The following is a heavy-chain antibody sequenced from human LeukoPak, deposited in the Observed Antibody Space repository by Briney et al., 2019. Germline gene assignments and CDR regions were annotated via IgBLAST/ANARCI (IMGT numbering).Heavy chain of an antibody. CDR1: GFTFSSYG. J-gene: IGHJ1*01. CDR2: IYSSAYI. CDR3: ASQDVLHNGAHWVHLQH. D-gene: IGHD2-8*01. Sequence: PGGSLRLSCAASGFTFSSYGMHWVRQAPGKGLEWVSIIYSSAYIYYSDSVKGRFTISRDNSKNTLYLQMNSLRAEDTAVYYCASQDVLHNGAHWVHLQHWGQGTLVTVSS. V-gene: IGHV3-NL1*01.